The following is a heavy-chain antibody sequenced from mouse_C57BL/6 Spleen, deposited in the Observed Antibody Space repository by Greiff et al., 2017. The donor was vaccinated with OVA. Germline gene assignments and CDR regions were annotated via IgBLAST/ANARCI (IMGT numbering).Heavy chain of an antibody. CDR2: IYPGDGDT. Sequence: QVQLKESGAELVKPGASVKISCKASGYAFSSYWMNWVKQRPGKGLEWIGQIYPGDGDTNYNGKFKGKATLTADKSSSTAYMQLSSLTSEDSAVYFCARALDGYHDYWGQGTTLTVSS. V-gene: IGHV1-80*01. J-gene: IGHJ2*01. CDR3: ARALDGYHDY. D-gene: IGHD2-3*01. CDR1: GYAFSSYW.